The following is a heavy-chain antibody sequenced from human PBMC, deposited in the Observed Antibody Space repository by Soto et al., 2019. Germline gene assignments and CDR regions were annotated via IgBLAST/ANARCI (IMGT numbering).Heavy chain of an antibody. J-gene: IGHJ5*02. Sequence: EVQLLESGGDLVQPGGSLRLSCVASGSTFDTYAMNWVRQAPGEGLEWVSGITGSGSFTDYADSVKGRFTISRDNSKNTLYLQMSSLRADDTAVYYCARGVFGNGWGPWGQGTLVTVSS. D-gene: IGHD6-19*01. V-gene: IGHV3-23*01. CDR2: ITGSGSFT. CDR3: ARGVFGNGWGP. CDR1: GSTFDTYA.